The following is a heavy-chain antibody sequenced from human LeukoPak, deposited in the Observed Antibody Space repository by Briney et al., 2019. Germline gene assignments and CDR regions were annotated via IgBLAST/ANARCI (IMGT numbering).Heavy chain of an antibody. D-gene: IGHD7-27*01. V-gene: IGHV3-23*01. CDR3: AKDAPGPYYYYYMDV. Sequence: GGSLRLSCAASGFTFSSYAMSWVRQAPGKGLEWVSAISGSGGSTYYADSVKGRLTISRDNSKNTLYLQMNSLRVEDTAVYYCAKDAPGPYYYYYMDVWGKGTTVTVSS. CDR2: ISGSGGST. CDR1: GFTFSSYA. J-gene: IGHJ6*03.